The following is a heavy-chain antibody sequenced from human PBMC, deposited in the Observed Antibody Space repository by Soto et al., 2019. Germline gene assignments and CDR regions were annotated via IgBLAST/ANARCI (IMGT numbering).Heavy chain of an antibody. Sequence: GGSLRLSCAASGFTFSNYWMHWVRQAPGKGLVWVARIDIDGIRTNYADSVKGRFSISRDTAQNTVYLQLNSLRAGDTAVYYCARAPPGAAGDDYYYYGLDVWGQGTTVTVSS. D-gene: IGHD1-26*01. CDR2: IDIDGIRT. V-gene: IGHV3-74*01. J-gene: IGHJ6*02. CDR3: ARAPPGAAGDDYYYYGLDV. CDR1: GFTFSNYW.